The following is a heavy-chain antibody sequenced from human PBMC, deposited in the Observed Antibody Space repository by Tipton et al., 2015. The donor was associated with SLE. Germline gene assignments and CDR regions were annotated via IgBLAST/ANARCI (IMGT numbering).Heavy chain of an antibody. D-gene: IGHD3/OR15-3a*01. J-gene: IGHJ6*03. V-gene: IGHV4-34*01. CDR2: INHGGST. CDR3: ARAPGLDRDYYYYYYMDV. CDR1: GGSFSGYS. Sequence: TLSLTCAVYGGSFSGYSWSWIRQTPGKGLEWIGEINHGGSTNYNPSLKTRVTMSVDTSKNQFSLKLSSVTAADTAVYYCARAPGLDRDYYYYYYMDVWGKGTTVTVSS.